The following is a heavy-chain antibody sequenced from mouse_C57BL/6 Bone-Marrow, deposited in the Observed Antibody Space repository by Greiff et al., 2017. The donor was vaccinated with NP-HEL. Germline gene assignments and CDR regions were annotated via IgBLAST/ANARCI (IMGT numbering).Heavy chain of an antibody. J-gene: IGHJ2*01. Sequence: VQLQQPGAELVRPGSSVKLSCKASGYTFTSYWMHWVKQRPIQGLEWIGNIDPSDSETHYNQKFKDKATLTVDKSSSTAYMQLSSLTSEDSAVYYCARERDYYGSIYYFDYWGQGTTLTVSS. CDR2: IDPSDSET. CDR3: ARERDYYGSIYYFDY. V-gene: IGHV1-52*01. CDR1: GYTFTSYW. D-gene: IGHD1-1*01.